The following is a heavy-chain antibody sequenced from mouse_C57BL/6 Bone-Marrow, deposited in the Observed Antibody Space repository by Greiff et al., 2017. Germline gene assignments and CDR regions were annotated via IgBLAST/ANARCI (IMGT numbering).Heavy chain of an antibody. J-gene: IGHJ4*01. CDR2: ISNLAYSI. CDR1: GFTFSDYG. V-gene: IGHV5-15*01. Sequence: EVKLMESGGGLVQPGGSLKLSCAASGFTFSDYGMAWVRQAPRKGPEWVAFISNLAYSIYYADTVTDRFTISRENAKNTLYLEMSSLRSEDTAMYYCARTDYYGSSDYAMDYWGQGTSVTVSS. CDR3: ARTDYYGSSDYAMDY. D-gene: IGHD1-1*01.